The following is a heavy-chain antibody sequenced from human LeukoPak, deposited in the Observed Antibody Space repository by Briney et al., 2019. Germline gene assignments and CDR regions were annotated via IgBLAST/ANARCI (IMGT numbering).Heavy chain of an antibody. Sequence: GGSPRLSCAASGFTFSNAWMNWVRQAPGKGLEWVSYISSSGSTIYYADSVKGRFTISRDNAKNSLYLQMNSLRAEDTAVYYCARGSAAAGIGYWGQGTLVTVSS. CDR3: ARGSAAAGIGY. CDR2: ISSSGSTI. J-gene: IGHJ4*02. V-gene: IGHV3-11*01. D-gene: IGHD6-13*01. CDR1: GFTFSNAW.